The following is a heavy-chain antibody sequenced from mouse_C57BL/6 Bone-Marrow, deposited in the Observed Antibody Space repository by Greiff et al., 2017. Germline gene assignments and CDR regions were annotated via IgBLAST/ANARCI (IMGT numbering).Heavy chain of an antibody. Sequence: VQLQQSGPELVKPGASVKISCKASGYSFTGYYMNWVKQSPEKSLEWIGEINPSTGGTTYNQKFKAKATLTVDKSSSTAYMQLKGLTSEDSAVYCCSRRGYYAIDYWGQGTSVTVSS. CDR1: GYSFTGYY. V-gene: IGHV1-42*01. J-gene: IGHJ4*01. CDR2: INPSTGGT. CDR3: SRRGYYAIDY.